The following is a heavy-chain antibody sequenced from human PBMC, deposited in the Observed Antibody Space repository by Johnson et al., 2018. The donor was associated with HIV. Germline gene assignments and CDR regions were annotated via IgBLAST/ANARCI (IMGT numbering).Heavy chain of an antibody. CDR1: GFTFSNYP. D-gene: IGHD6-13*01. CDR3: ARELVRASHAFDI. J-gene: IGHJ3*02. CDR2: ISFDGSNT. Sequence: QVQLVESGGGVVQPGRSLRLSCAASGFTFSNYPMHWVRQAPGKGLEWVAVISFDGSNTYDADSVRGRFTISRDNSKNTLYLQMNSLRVEDTSVYYCARELVRASHAFDIWGQGTMVTVSS. V-gene: IGHV3-30-3*01.